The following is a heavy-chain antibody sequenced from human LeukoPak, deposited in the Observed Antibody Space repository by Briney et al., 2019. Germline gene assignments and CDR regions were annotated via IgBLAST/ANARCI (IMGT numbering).Heavy chain of an antibody. V-gene: IGHV3-23*01. CDR1: GFTFTSYA. D-gene: IGHD2-15*01. CDR3: ARGGRLDAFDI. J-gene: IGHJ3*02. CDR2: ISGSGSST. Sequence: GGSLRLSCAASGFTFTSYAMNWVRQAPGKGLEWVSTISGSGSSTYYVDSVKGRFTISRDNSKNTLYLQMNSLRAEDTAVYYCARGGRLDAFDIWGQGTMVTVSS.